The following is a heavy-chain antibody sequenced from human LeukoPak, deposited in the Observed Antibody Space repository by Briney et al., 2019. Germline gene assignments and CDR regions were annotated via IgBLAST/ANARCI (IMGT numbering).Heavy chain of an antibody. CDR1: GYSISSGYY. CDR2: IYHSGST. V-gene: IGHV4-38-2*02. CDR3: ARGARYSSSSYGY. J-gene: IGHJ4*02. Sequence: PSETLSLTCTVSGYSISSGYYWGWIRQPPGKGLEWIGSIYHSGSTYYNPSLKSRVTISVDTSKNQFSLKLSSVTAADTAVYYCARGARYSSSSYGYWGQGTLVTVSS. D-gene: IGHD6-6*01.